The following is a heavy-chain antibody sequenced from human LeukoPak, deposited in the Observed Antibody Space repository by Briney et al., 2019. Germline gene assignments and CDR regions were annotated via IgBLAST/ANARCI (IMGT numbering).Heavy chain of an antibody. CDR1: GGSFSGYY. D-gene: IGHD6-6*01. CDR3: ARGPRAARPLPNWFDP. Sequence: SETLSLTCAVYGGSFSGYYWSWIRQPPGKGLEWIGEINHSGSTNYNPSLKSRVTISVNTSKNQFSLKLSSVTAADTAVYYCARGPRAARPLPNWFDPWGQGTLVTVSS. V-gene: IGHV4-34*01. J-gene: IGHJ5*02. CDR2: INHSGST.